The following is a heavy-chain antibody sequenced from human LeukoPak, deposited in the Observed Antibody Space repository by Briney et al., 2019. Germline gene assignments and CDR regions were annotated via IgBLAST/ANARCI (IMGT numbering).Heavy chain of an antibody. V-gene: IGHV4-59*01. Sequence: SETLSLKCTVSAGSISSYYWSWIRQPPGKGLEWIGNIYCSGSTNYNPSLKSRVTISVETSKNQVSLNLSSVTAAETAVYYCERGSVWFGSFSYFDYWGQRTLVTVSS. J-gene: IGHJ4*02. CDR3: ERGSVWFGSFSYFDY. CDR1: AGSISSYY. D-gene: IGHD3-10*01. CDR2: IYCSGST.